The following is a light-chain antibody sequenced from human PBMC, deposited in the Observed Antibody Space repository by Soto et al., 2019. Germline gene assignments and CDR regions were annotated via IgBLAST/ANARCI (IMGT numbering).Light chain of an antibody. CDR3: QQYGSSPWT. Sequence: ETVLTQSPGTLSLSPGERATLSCRASQTIRSNYLAWYRQTPGQAPRLLIYGASNRATGIADRFSSSGSGTNFTLIINRLEPEDFALYYCQQYGSSPWTFGQGTKVEIK. V-gene: IGKV3-20*01. CDR1: QTIRSNY. CDR2: GAS. J-gene: IGKJ1*01.